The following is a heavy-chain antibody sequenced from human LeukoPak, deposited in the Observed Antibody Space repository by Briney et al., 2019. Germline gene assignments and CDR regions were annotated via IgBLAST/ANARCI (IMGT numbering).Heavy chain of an antibody. D-gene: IGHD1-26*01. CDR2: ITSSSSRT. V-gene: IGHV3-21*01. Sequence: KTGGSLRLSCSASGFIFSTYNMNWVRQAPGKALEWVSSITSSSSRTYYADSVKGRYTISRHHAKNSLYLQIYRLRGEDAAVYNGARDPYSGGYGVDYYYYMDVWGKGTTVTISS. CDR3: ARDPYSGGYGVDYYYYMDV. CDR1: GFIFSTYN. J-gene: IGHJ6*03.